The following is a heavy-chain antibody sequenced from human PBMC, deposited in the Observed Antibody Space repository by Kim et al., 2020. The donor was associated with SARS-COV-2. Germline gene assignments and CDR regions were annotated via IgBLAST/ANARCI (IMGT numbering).Heavy chain of an antibody. CDR3: AKRDDYNSDFYFDMDV. J-gene: IGHJ6*02. V-gene: IGHV3-23*01. CDR2: IRDRGQTT. Sequence: GGSLRLSCAASGFSFSDYAMTWVRQAPGKGLEWVSSIRDRGQTTWYADSVKGRFTISRDNSKNMVYLQMNSLRVEDTAIYYCAKRDDYNSDFYFDMDVWGQGTTVTVSS. CDR1: GFSFSDYA. D-gene: IGHD3-10*01.